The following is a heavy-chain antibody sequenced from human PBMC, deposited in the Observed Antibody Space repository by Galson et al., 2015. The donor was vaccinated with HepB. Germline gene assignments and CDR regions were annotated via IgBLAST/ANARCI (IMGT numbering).Heavy chain of an antibody. CDR3: GGQGGSFHDAFDI. CDR2: IRSKAYGGTT. J-gene: IGHJ3*02. Sequence: SLRLSCAASGFTFGDYAMSWFRQAPGKGLEWVGFIRSKAYGGTTEYAASVKGRFTISRDDSKSIAYLQMNSLKTEDTAVYYCGGQGGSFHDAFDIWGQGTMVTVSS. V-gene: IGHV3-49*03. CDR1: GFTFGDYA. D-gene: IGHD1-26*01.